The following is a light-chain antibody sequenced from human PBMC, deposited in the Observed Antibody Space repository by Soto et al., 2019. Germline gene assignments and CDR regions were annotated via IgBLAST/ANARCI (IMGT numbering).Light chain of an antibody. CDR2: AAS. CDR1: QSINNLY. CDR3: QLFGSSPGFT. J-gene: IGKJ3*01. V-gene: IGKV3-20*01. Sequence: EIVLTQTPGTLSLSPGERATLSCRASQSINNLYLAWYQQRPGQAPRLLIYAASSRATGIPDRFSGSGSGTDFTLTISRLEPEDFAVYYCQLFGSSPGFTFGPGTKVDIK.